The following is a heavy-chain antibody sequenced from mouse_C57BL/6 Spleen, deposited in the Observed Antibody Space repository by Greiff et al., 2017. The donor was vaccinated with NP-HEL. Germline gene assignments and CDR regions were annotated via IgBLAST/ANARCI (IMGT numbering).Heavy chain of an antibody. CDR2: ISSGSSTI. Sequence: DVMLVESGGGLVKPGGSLKLSCAASGFTFSDYGMHWVRQAPEKGLEWVAYISSGSSTIYYADTVKGRFTISRDNAKNTLFLQMTSLRSEDTAMYYCARSHYYGSSIDVWGTGTTVTVSS. D-gene: IGHD1-1*01. J-gene: IGHJ1*03. CDR3: ARSHYYGSSIDV. CDR1: GFTFSDYG. V-gene: IGHV5-17*01.